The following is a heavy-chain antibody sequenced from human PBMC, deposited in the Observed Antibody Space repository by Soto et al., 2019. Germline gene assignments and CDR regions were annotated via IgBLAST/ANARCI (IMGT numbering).Heavy chain of an antibody. D-gene: IGHD6-13*01. CDR3: VRRHVSATGIDWFDP. CDR1: GYTFTSYG. V-gene: IGHV1-3*01. CDR2: ISAANGDT. J-gene: IGHJ5*02. Sequence: ASVKVSCKASGYTFTSYGIHWVRQAPGQRLEWIGWISAANGDTKYSPKFQGRVTITRDTAASTAYMELSSLRSEDTAVYYCVRRHVSATGIDWFDPWGQGTLVTVSS.